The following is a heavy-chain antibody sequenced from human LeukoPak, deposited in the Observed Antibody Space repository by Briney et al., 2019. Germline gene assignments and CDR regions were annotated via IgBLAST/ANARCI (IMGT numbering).Heavy chain of an antibody. V-gene: IGHV3-7*01. J-gene: IGHJ4*02. CDR2: IKQDGSEK. Sequence: GGSLRLSCAASGFTFSSYSMSWVRQAPGKGLEWVANIKQDGSEKYYVDSVKGRFTISRDNAKNSLYLQMNSLRAEDTAVYYCALDQGDDPYWGQGTLVTVSS. CDR1: GFTFSSYS. CDR3: ALDQGDDPY. D-gene: IGHD3-16*01.